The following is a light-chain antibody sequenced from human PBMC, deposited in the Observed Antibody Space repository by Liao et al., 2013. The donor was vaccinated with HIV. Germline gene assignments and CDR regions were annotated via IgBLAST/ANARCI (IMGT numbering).Light chain of an antibody. Sequence: SYELTQPPSVSVAPGKTARITCGGNNIGSKSVHWYQQRPGQAPVLVIYXIQRPSGIPERFSGSRSGTTVTLTISGVQAEDEADYYCQSADSDDPYSWVFGGGTKLTVL. CDR2: XI. J-gene: IGLJ3*02. CDR1: NIGSKS. CDR3: QSADSDDPYSWV. V-gene: IGLV3-21*01.